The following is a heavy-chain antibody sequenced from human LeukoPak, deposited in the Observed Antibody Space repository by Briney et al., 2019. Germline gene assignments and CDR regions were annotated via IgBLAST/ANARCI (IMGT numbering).Heavy chain of an antibody. CDR3: ARDPIEVYGVAQYFDV. J-gene: IGHJ4*02. D-gene: IGHD5/OR15-5a*01. Sequence: SETLSLTCTVSGGSISSYYWSWIRQPPGKGLEWIGYIYYSGSTNYNPSLKSRVTISIDTSKNQFSLKLSSVTAADTAVYYCARDPIEVYGVAQYFDVWGQGTLVTVSS. V-gene: IGHV4-59*12. CDR2: IYYSGST. CDR1: GGSISSYY.